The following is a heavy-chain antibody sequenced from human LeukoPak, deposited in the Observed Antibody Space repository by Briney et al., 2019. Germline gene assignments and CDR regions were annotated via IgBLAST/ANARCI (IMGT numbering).Heavy chain of an antibody. D-gene: IGHD4-17*01. CDR1: GFTFSSYW. CDR2: IDRDGRTT. CDR3: ARVDHGDYGGVN. V-gene: IGHV3-74*01. Sequence: PGGSLRLSCAASGFTFSSYWMHWVSQAPGKGLVWVSCIDRDGRTTRYADSVKGRFTISRDNAKNTLYLQMNSLRADDTAVYYCARVDHGDYGGVNWGQGTLVTVSS. J-gene: IGHJ4*02.